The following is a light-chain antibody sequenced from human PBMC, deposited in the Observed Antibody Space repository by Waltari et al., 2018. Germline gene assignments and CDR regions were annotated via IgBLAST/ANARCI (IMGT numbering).Light chain of an antibody. CDR2: RNN. CDR1: RSNIGSNY. V-gene: IGLV1-47*01. J-gene: IGLJ3*02. CDR3: AAWDDSLSGRV. Sequence: QLVLTQPPSASGTPGQRVTISCSGSRSNIGSNYVYWYQQLPGTAPKLLIYRNNQRPAGVPDRFSCSKSGPSASLAISGLRSEDEADYYCAAWDDSLSGRVFGGGTKVTVL.